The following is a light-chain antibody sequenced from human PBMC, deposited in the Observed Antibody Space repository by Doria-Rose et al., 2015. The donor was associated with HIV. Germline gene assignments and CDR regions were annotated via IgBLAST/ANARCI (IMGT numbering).Light chain of an antibody. V-gene: IGLV2-14*01. CDR2: GVS. Sequence: QSALIQPASVSGSPGQSITIPCTGTSRDIGAFDFVSWFQQHPDKAPKLIIYGVSNRPSGFSTRFSGSKSGNTASLTISGLQADDEADYYCTSYTDISTYVFGTGTKVTAL. CDR1: SRDIGAFDF. CDR3: TSYTDISTYV. J-gene: IGLJ1*01.